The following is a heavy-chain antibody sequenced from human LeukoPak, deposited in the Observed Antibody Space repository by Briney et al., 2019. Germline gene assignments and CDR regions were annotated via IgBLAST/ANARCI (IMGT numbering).Heavy chain of an antibody. CDR3: ARDHDEILTGYKNWFDT. D-gene: IGHD3-9*01. V-gene: IGHV1-18*04. J-gene: IGHJ5*02. Sequence: ASVKVSCKASGYTFTGYFMHWVRQAPGQGLEWMGWISAYNGNTNYAQKIQGRVTMTTDPSTTTAYMELRGLRSDDTAVYYCARDHDEILTGYKNWFDTWGQGTLVTVSS. CDR2: ISAYNGNT. CDR1: GYTFTGYF.